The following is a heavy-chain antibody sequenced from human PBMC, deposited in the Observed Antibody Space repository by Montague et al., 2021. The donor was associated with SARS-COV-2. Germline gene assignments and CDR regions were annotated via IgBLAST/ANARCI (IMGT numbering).Heavy chain of an antibody. V-gene: IGHV4-61*02. CDR1: GGSINTGGYY. CDR3: ARDLGYSSFTRWYFDL. D-gene: IGHD5-18*01. Sequence: TLSLTCSVSGGSINTGGYYWNWIRQPAGKGLEWIGRIYSSGSTNSNPSLKSRVTISLDTSKNQFSLWLSSVTAADTAVYYCARDLGYSSFTRWYFDLWGHGTLVTVSS. J-gene: IGHJ2*01. CDR2: IYSSGST.